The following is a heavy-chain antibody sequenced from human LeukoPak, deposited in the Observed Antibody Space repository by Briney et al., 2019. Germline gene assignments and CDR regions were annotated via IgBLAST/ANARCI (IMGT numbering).Heavy chain of an antibody. D-gene: IGHD6-19*01. CDR2: IWYDGSNK. CDR3: ARDHSSGWYSDYFDY. Sequence: GGSLRLSCAASGFTFSSYGMHWVRQAPGKGLEWVAVIWYDGSNKYYADSVKGRFTISRDNSKNTLYLQMNSLGAEDTAVYYCARDHSSGWYSDYFDYWGQGTLVTVSS. CDR1: GFTFSSYG. J-gene: IGHJ4*02. V-gene: IGHV3-33*01.